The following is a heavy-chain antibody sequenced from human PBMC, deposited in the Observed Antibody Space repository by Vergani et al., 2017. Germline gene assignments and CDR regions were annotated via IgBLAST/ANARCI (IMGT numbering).Heavy chain of an antibody. CDR2: ISNDGSKK. V-gene: IGHV3-30*18. D-gene: IGHD3-10*01. CDR1: GFSFSSHA. J-gene: IGHJ6*03. CDR3: AKAGSVTSGSLQYNFYMVV. Sequence: QVQLAESGGGRVQPGRSLRLSCAASGFSFSSHAIHWVRQAPGKGLEWGAVISNDGSKKYYADSVNGRFTISRDNSKNTLDLQMNSLRTQDTAVYYCAKAGSVTSGSLQYNFYMVVLVKGTTVTVS.